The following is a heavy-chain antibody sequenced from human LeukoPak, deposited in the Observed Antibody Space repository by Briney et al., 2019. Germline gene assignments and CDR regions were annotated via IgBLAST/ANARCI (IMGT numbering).Heavy chain of an antibody. D-gene: IGHD3-22*01. Sequence: PSETLSLTCTVSGGSISSSSYYWGWIRQPPGKGLEWIGSIYYSGSTYYNPSLKSRVTISVDTSKNQFSLKLSSVTAADTAVYYCASLDSSGYSVRDYYFDYWGQGTLVTVSS. J-gene: IGHJ4*02. CDR3: ASLDSSGYSVRDYYFDY. V-gene: IGHV4-39*07. CDR1: GGSISSSSYY. CDR2: IYYSGST.